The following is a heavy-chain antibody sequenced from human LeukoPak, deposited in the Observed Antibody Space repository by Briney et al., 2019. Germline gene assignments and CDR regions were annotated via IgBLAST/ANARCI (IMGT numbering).Heavy chain of an antibody. V-gene: IGHV1-8*03. Sequence: ASVKVSCKASGGTFSNYAISWVRQATGQGLEWMGWMNPNSGNTGYAQKFQGRVTITRNTSISTAYMELSSLRSEDTAVYYCARGGRNLLWFGESLYYFDYWGQGTLVTVSS. CDR1: GGTFSNYA. CDR3: ARGGRNLLWFGESLYYFDY. CDR2: MNPNSGNT. D-gene: IGHD3-10*01. J-gene: IGHJ4*02.